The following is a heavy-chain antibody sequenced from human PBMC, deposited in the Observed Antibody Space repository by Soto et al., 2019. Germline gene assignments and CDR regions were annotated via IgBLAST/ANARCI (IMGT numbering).Heavy chain of an antibody. J-gene: IGHJ5*02. D-gene: IGHD6-13*01. V-gene: IGHV4-59*08. Sequence: SETLSLTCTVSGGSISSYYWSWIRQPPGKGLEWIGYIYYSGSTNYNPSLKSRVTISVDTSKNQFSLKLSSVTAADTAVYYCARGNQGVVATGTGPRFDPWGQGTLVTVSS. CDR1: GGSISSYY. CDR2: IYYSGST. CDR3: ARGNQGVVATGTGPRFDP.